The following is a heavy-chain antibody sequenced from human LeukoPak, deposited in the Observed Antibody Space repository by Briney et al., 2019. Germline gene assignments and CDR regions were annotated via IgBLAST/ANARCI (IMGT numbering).Heavy chain of an antibody. CDR3: VKRGDSGYGDY. CDR2: ISTNGGAA. J-gene: IGHJ4*02. Sequence: PGGSLRLSCSVSGFTFSNNAMHWVRQAPGKGLEYVSAISTNGGAAYYTDSVKGRFTISRDNSKSTLYLQMSSLRTEDTAVYYCVKRGDSGYGDYWGQGTLVTVSS. D-gene: IGHD5-12*01. V-gene: IGHV3-64*03. CDR1: GFTFSNNA.